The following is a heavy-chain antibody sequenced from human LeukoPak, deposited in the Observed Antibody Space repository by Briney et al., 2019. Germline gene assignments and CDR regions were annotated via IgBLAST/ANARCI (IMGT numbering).Heavy chain of an antibody. V-gene: IGHV4-30-2*01. D-gene: IGHD3-10*01. J-gene: IGHJ5*02. CDR2: IYHSGST. CDR1: GVSISTYS. CDR3: AREAPALTGFGWFDP. Sequence: SETLSLTCTVSGVSISTYSWSWIRQPPGKGLEWIGYIYHSGSTYYNPSLKSRVTISVDRSKNQFSLKLSSVTAADTAVYYCAREAPALTGFGWFDPWGQGTLVTVSS.